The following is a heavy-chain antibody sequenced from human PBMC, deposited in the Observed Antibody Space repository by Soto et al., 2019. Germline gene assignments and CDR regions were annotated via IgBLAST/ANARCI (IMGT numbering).Heavy chain of an antibody. J-gene: IGHJ4*02. V-gene: IGHV4-59*01. D-gene: IGHD3-22*01. Sequence: QVQLQESGPGLVKPSETLSLTCAVSGDSISGYNCMWIRQPPGKGLESIGYLYYGRSANYNPSLKSRVTLSVDTSTNQCSLTLSSMTAADTAVYYCALRSMAVVPEYWGQGTLVTVSS. CDR3: ALRSMAVVPEY. CDR1: GDSISGYN. CDR2: LYYGRSA.